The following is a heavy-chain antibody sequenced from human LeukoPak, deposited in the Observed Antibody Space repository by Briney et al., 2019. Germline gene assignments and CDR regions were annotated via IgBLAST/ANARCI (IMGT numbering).Heavy chain of an antibody. J-gene: IGHJ6*03. Sequence: SVKASCKASGGTFSSYAISWVRQAPGQGLEWMGGIIPIFGTANYAQKFQGRVTITTDESTSTAYMELSSLRSEDTAVYYCARDWFDRGAAGALPYYYYYMDVGGKGTTVTVSS. CDR3: ARDWFDRGAAGALPYYYYYMDV. CDR1: GGTFSSYA. CDR2: IIPIFGTA. V-gene: IGHV1-69*05. D-gene: IGHD6-13*01.